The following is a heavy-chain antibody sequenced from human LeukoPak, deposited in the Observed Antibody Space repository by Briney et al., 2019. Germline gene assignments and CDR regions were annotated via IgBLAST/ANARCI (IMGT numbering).Heavy chain of an antibody. CDR2: ISGSGGST. CDR1: GFTFSSYG. CDR3: AKEPRRDGYNYYFDY. V-gene: IGHV3-23*01. D-gene: IGHD5-24*01. J-gene: IGHJ4*02. Sequence: GGSLRLSCAASGFTFSSYGMSWVRQAPGKGLEWVSAISGSGGSTYYADSVKGRFTISRDNSKNTLYLQMNSLRAEDTAVYYCAKEPRRDGYNYYFDYWGQGTLVTVSS.